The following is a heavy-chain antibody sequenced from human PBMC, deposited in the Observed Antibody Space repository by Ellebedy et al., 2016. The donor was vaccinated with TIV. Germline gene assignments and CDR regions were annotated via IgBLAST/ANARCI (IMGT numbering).Heavy chain of an antibody. CDR2: IIPIFGTA. Sequence: AASVKVSCKASGGTFSSYAISWVRQAPGQGLEWMGGIIPIFGTANYAQKFQGRVTITADESTSTAYMELSSLRSEDTAVYYCARRLYNKNHYYYGMDVWGQGTTVTVSS. D-gene: IGHD1-14*01. J-gene: IGHJ6*02. CDR1: GGTFSSYA. V-gene: IGHV1-69*13. CDR3: ARRLYNKNHYYYGMDV.